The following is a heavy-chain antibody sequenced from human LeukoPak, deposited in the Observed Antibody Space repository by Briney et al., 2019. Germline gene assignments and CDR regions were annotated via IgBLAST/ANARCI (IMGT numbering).Heavy chain of an antibody. CDR3: VKEYFGFAFDY. V-gene: IGHV3-23*01. CDR2: ITSSGDST. J-gene: IGHJ4*02. Sequence: PGVSLRLSCAASGFTFSSYAMSWVRQDPGKGLEWVSDITSSGDSTYYADSVKGRFTISRDNPKNTLYLQMNSLRAEDTAIYYCVKEYFGFAFDYWGQGTVVTVSS. D-gene: IGHD3-9*01. CDR1: GFTFSSYA.